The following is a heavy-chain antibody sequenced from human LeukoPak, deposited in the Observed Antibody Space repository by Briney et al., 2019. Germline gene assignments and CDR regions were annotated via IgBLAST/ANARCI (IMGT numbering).Heavy chain of an antibody. D-gene: IGHD6-13*01. J-gene: IGHJ4*02. Sequence: SETLSLTCTVSGGSISSGSYYWSWIRQPAGKGLEWIGRIYTSGSTNYNPSLKSRVTISVDTSKNQFSLKLSSVTAADTAVYYCAREDPHIAAAVPVYWGQGTLVTVSS. CDR2: IYTSGST. V-gene: IGHV4-61*02. CDR3: AREDPHIAAAVPVY. CDR1: GGSISSGSYY.